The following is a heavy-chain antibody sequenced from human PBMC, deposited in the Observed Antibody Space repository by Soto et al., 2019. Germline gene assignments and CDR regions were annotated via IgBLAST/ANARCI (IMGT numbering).Heavy chain of an antibody. Sequence: SETLSLTCTVSSGSISSFYWSWIRQPPGKGLEWIGYVYSSGSTDYNPSLESRVTISIDTSRNQFSLTMNSVSASDTAVYYCARDWGPYWFNSWGQGILVTVSS. D-gene: IGHD3-16*01. CDR3: ARDWGPYWFNS. CDR2: VYSSGST. J-gene: IGHJ5*01. V-gene: IGHV4-59*12. CDR1: SGSISSFY.